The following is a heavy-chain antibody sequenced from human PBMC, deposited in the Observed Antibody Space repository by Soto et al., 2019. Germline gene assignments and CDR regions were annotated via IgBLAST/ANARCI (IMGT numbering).Heavy chain of an antibody. CDR3: ARGPDPWQLSYYSHF. D-gene: IGHD5-18*01. Sequence: SLRLSCAASGFTFSSYAMHGARQAPGKGLEWVAVISYDGSNKYYADSVKGRFTISRDNSKNTLYLQMNSLRAEDTAVYYCARGPDPWQLSYYSHFRGQVTVAPVS. J-gene: IGHJ4*02. CDR1: GFTFSSYA. CDR2: ISYDGSNK. V-gene: IGHV3-30-3*01.